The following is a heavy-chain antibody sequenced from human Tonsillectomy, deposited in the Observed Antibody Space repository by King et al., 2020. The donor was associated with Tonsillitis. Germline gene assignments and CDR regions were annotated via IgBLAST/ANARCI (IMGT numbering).Heavy chain of an antibody. D-gene: IGHD1-1*01. V-gene: IGHV1-46*03. CDR2: INPSGGST. CDR1: GYTFTTYY. J-gene: IGHJ6*03. Sequence: VQLVESGAEVKKPGASVKVSCTASGYTFTTYYMHWVRQAPGHGLEWMGIINPSGGSTSYAQKFQGRVTMTRDTSTSTVYMELSSLRSEDTAVYYCARDGIPAYYYYMDVWGKGTTVTVSS. CDR3: ARDGIPAYYYYMDV.